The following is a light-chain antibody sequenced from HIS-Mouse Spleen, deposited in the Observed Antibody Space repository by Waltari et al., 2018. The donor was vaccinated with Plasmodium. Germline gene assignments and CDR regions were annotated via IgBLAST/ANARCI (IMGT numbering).Light chain of an antibody. CDR3: QQYNNWPPT. CDR1: QSVSSN. CDR2: GAS. V-gene: IGKV3-15*01. J-gene: IGKJ1*01. Sequence: EIVMTQSPATLSVSPGERATLSCRASQSVSSNLAWYQQKPGQAPRPLIYGASTRATGIPARLSGSGSGTEFTLTISSMQSEDFAVYYCQQYNNWPPTFGQGTKVEIK.